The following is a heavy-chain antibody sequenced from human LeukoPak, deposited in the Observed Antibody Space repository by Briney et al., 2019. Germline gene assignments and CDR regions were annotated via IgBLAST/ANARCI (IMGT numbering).Heavy chain of an antibody. CDR2: IYYSGST. CDR3: ARIGSTYV. J-gene: IGHJ6*02. CDR1: GGSISSSSYY. V-gene: IGHV4-39*01. Sequence: SETLSLTCAVSGGSISSSSYYWGWIRQPPGKGLEWIGSIYYSGSTYYNPSLKSRVTISVDTSKNQFSLKLSSVTAADTAVYYCARIGSTYVWGQGTTVTVSS. D-gene: IGHD3-10*01.